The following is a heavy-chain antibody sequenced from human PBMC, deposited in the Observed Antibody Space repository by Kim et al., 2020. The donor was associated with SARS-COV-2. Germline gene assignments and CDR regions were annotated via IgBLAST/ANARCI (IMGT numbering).Heavy chain of an antibody. CDR2: ISGSGGST. D-gene: IGHD6-13*01. J-gene: IGHJ3*02. Sequence: GGSLRLSCAASGFTFSSYAMSWVRQAPGKGLEWVSAISGSGGSTYYADSVKGRFTISRDNSKNTLYLQMNSLRAEDTAVYYCAKDLRPYSSSWYLDAFDIWGQGTMVTVSS. CDR1: GFTFSSYA. CDR3: AKDLRPYSSSWYLDAFDI. V-gene: IGHV3-23*01.